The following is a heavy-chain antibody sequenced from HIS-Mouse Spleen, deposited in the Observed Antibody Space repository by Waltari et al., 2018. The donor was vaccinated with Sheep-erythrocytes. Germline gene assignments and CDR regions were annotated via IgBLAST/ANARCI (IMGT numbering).Heavy chain of an antibody. D-gene: IGHD3-3*01. Sequence: QLQLQESGPGLVKPSETLSLTCTVSGGSISSSSYYLGWIRQPPGKGLEWIGSIYYSGSTYYNPSLKSRVTISVDTSKNQFSLKLSSVTAADTAVYYCARDEGTYYDFWSGYPPSYYFDYWGQGTLVTVSS. V-gene: IGHV4-39*07. CDR3: ARDEGTYYDFWSGYPPSYYFDY. CDR1: GGSISSSSYY. CDR2: IYYSGST. J-gene: IGHJ4*02.